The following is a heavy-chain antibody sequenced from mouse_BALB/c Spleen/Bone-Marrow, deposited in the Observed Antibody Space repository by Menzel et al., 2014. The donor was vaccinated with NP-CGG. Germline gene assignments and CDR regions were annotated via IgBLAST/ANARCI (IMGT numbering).Heavy chain of an antibody. D-gene: IGHD3-1*01. J-gene: IGHJ2*01. CDR2: IDPSDSYI. CDR3: ARWGYLDY. V-gene: IGHV1-69*02. Sequence: GAEFAKPGASVRLSCKASGYTFTRFYIHWVKQRPGQDLEWIGEIDPSDSYINYNQKFKGKATLTVDKSSSTAYMQLSSLTSEDSALYYCARWGYLDYWGQGTTLTVSS. CDR1: GYTFTRFY.